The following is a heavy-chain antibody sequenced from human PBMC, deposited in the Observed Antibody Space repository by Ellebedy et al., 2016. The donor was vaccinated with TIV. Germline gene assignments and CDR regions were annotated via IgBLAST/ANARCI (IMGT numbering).Heavy chain of an antibody. CDR3: VQAGGFLSGWYNY. CDR2: ISWNSGSI. D-gene: IGHD6-19*01. V-gene: IGHV3-9*01. J-gene: IGHJ4*02. CDR1: GFTFDDYA. Sequence: SLKIPXAASGFTFDDYAMHWVRQAPGKGLEWVSGISWNSGSIDYADSVKGRFTISRDNATNSLYLQMNSLRAEDTAFYYCVQAGGFLSGWYNYWGQGALVAVSS.